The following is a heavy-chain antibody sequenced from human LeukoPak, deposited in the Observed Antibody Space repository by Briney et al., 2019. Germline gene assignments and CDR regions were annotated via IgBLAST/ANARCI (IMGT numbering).Heavy chain of an antibody. CDR1: GFTFNSYW. CDR2: IDNDGTDT. D-gene: IGHD5-12*01. Sequence: GESLRLSCGASGFTFNSYWFHWVRQAPGKGLVWVSRIDNDGTDTIYADSVKGQFAISRDNAKNTLYLQMDSLRAEDTAVYYCARGGFSHGFDIWGQGTMVTVSS. J-gene: IGHJ3*02. CDR3: ARGGFSHGFDI. V-gene: IGHV3-74*01.